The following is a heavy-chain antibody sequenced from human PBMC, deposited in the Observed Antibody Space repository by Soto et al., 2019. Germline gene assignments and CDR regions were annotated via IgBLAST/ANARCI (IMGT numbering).Heavy chain of an antibody. V-gene: IGHV3-30-3*01. CDR3: ARELDIGVAGRGKGMDG. Sequence: QVQLVESGGGVVQPGRSLRLSCAASGFTLSSFDMYWVRQAPGKGLEWVAAILYDVTNKYYADSVKGRFTISRDNSKNKLYLQMNGLRDEHTAVYYCARELDIGVAGRGKGMDGWGQGTTVTVTS. CDR1: GFTLSSFD. D-gene: IGHD2-2*03. CDR2: ILYDVTNK. J-gene: IGHJ6*02.